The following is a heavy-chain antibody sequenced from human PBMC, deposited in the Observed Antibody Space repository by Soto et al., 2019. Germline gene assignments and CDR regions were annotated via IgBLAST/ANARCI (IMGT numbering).Heavy chain of an antibody. CDR2: ISGSGGST. V-gene: IGHV3-23*01. CDR1: GFTFSSYA. D-gene: IGHD4-17*01. J-gene: IGHJ4*01. Sequence: AGGSLRLSCAASGFTFSSYAMTWVRQAPGKGLEWVSAISGSGGSTYYADSVKGRFTISRDNSKNTLYLQMNSLRAEDTAVYYCAKDDYGDIGGVNYWGQGTLVTVSS. CDR3: AKDDYGDIGGVNY.